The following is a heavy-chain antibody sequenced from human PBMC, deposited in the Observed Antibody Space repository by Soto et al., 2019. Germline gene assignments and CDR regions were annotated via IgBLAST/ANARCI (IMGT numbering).Heavy chain of an antibody. Sequence: EVQLVESGGGLVQPGGSLRLSCAASGFTFSSYWMHWVRQAPGKGLVWVSRINSDGSSTSYADSVKGRFTISRDNAKNTLYLQMNSLRAEETAVYYWARRTAFGGVIVVDYWGQGTLVTVSS. J-gene: IGHJ4*02. CDR2: INSDGSST. D-gene: IGHD3-16*02. CDR1: GFTFSSYW. V-gene: IGHV3-74*01. CDR3: ARRTAFGGVIVVDY.